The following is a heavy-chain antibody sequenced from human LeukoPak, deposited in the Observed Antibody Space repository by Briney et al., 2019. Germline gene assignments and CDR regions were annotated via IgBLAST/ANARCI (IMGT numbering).Heavy chain of an antibody. CDR3: ARDFAEYCSSTSCYRTDNWFDP. CDR2: IIPILGIA. CDR1: GGTFSSYA. Sequence: GASVKVSCKASGGTFSSYAISWARQAPGQGLEWMGRIIPILGIANYAQKFQGRVTITADKSTSTAYMELSSLRSEDTAVYYCARDFAEYCSSTSCYRTDNWFDPWGQGTLVTVSS. D-gene: IGHD2-2*01. J-gene: IGHJ5*02. V-gene: IGHV1-69*04.